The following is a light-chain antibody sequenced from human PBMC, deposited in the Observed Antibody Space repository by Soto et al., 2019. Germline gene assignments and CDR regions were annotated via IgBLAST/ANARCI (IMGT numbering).Light chain of an antibody. CDR1: SSDVGDYKF. V-gene: IGLV2-8*01. J-gene: IGLJ2*01. Sequence: QSALTQPPSASGSPGQSVTISCTGTSSDVGDYKFVSWYQQHPGKAPKLLIYEVSRRPSGVPDRFSGSKSGNTASLTVSGLQAEDEADYHCSSYAGNNNVVFGGGTKL. CDR3: SSYAGNNNVV. CDR2: EVS.